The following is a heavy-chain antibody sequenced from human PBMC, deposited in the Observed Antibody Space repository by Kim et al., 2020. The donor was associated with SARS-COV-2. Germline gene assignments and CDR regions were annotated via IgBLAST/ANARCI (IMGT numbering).Heavy chain of an antibody. CDR3: AKRLPYISSSGRGSFDH. Sequence: GGSLRLSCEASGFTFSTYGMAWVRQAPGKGLEWVSSIDGSGGTTIYADSVKGRFTTSRDNSKNTLYLQMHGLRAEDTAVFYCAKRLPYISSSGRGSFDHWGQGTLVTVSS. CDR2: IDGSGGTT. D-gene: IGHD6-6*01. V-gene: IGHV3-23*01. J-gene: IGHJ4*02. CDR1: GFTFSTYG.